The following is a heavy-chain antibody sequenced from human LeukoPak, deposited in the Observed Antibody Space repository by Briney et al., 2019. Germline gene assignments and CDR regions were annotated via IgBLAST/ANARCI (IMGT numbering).Heavy chain of an antibody. CDR1: GYTFTSYD. Sequence: ASVKVSCKASGYTFTSYDINWVRQATGQGLEWMGWMNPNSGNTGYAQKFQGRVTITRDTSASTAYMELSSLRSEDMAVYYCARGREFGYWFDPWGQGTLVTVSS. V-gene: IGHV1-8*03. CDR2: MNPNSGNT. D-gene: IGHD3-10*01. J-gene: IGHJ5*02. CDR3: ARGREFGYWFDP.